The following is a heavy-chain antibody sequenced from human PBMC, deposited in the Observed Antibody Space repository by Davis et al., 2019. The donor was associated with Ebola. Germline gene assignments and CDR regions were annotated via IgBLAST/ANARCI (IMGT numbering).Heavy chain of an antibody. Sequence: SVKVSCKASGGTFSSYTISWVRQAPGQGLEWMGRIIPILGIANYAQKFQGRVTITADESTSTAYMELSSLRSEDTAVYYCARGVGGYDDWVLDYWGQGTLVTVSS. V-gene: IGHV1-69*02. CDR3: ARGVGGYDDWVLDY. CDR2: IIPILGIA. CDR1: GGTFSSYT. J-gene: IGHJ4*02. D-gene: IGHD5-12*01.